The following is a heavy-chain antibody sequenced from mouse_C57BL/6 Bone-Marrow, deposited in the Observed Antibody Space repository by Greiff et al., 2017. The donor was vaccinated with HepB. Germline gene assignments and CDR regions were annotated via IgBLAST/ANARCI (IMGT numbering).Heavy chain of an antibody. J-gene: IGHJ3*01. V-gene: IGHV5-6*01. Sequence: EVKLVESGGDLVKPGGSLKLSCAASGFTFSSYGMSWVRQTPDKRLEWVATISSGGSYTYYPDSVKGRFTISRDNAKNTLYLQMSSLKSEDTAMYYCARHGGYYCAYWGQGTLVTVSA. D-gene: IGHD2-3*01. CDR1: GFTFSSYG. CDR2: ISSGGSYT. CDR3: ARHGGYYCAY.